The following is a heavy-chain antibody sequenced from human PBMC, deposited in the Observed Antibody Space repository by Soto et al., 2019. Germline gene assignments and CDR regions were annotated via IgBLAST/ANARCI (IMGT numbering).Heavy chain of an antibody. D-gene: IGHD3-10*01. Sequence: EVQLVESGGGLVQPGGSLRLSCAASGFTFSNAWMNWVRQAPGKGLEWIGRIKKRADGGTADHATPVKGRFTISRDDSKNTLYLQMSRLRGEDSAVYHCAKALVRGPYSHYGMDVWGQGTTVTVSS. CDR1: GFTFSNAW. V-gene: IGHV3-15*01. J-gene: IGHJ6*02. CDR2: IKKRADGGTA. CDR3: AKALVRGPYSHYGMDV.